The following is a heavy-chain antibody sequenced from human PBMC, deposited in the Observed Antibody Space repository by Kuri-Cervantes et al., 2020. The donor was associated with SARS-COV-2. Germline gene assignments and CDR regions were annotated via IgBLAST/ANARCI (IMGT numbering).Heavy chain of an antibody. D-gene: IGHD5-18*01. CDR1: GFTFSTYN. J-gene: IGHJ3*02. V-gene: IGHV3-48*01. CDR2: TSSSSSTI. CDR3: ARDPDITMPPDAFDI. Sequence: GESPKISCAASGFTFSTYNMNWVRQAPGKGLEWVSYTSSSSSTIYYAESVRGRFTISRDNVKNSLYLQMNSLRAEDTAVYYCARDPDITMPPDAFDIWEHGTMVTVSS.